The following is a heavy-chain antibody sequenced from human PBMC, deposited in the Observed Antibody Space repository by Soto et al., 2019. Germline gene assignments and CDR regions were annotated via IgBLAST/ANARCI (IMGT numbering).Heavy chain of an antibody. Sequence: QVKLQESAPGLVTPSQTRSLPCTVSGGSISTGGYYWNWIRQHPGKGLEWIGYFYYSGSTYYNPSLKSRVTISVNTSKNQFSLKLSSVTAADTAVYYCARSVFPWGQGTLVTVSS. CDR2: FYYSGST. CDR1: GGSISTGGYY. V-gene: IGHV4-31*03. J-gene: IGHJ5*02. CDR3: ARSVFP.